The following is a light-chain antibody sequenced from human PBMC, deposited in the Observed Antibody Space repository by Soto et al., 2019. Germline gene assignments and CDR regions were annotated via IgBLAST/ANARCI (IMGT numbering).Light chain of an antibody. V-gene: IGLV1-51*01. CDR1: SSNIGGNS. CDR2: DDN. J-gene: IGLJ1*01. Sequence: QSVMTQPPSVSAAPGQKVTISCSGSSSNIGGNSVSWYQQLPGTAPKLLIYDDNKRPSAIPDRFSGSTSGTSATLGITGFQTGDEADYYCGSWYSSLSAYVFGTGTKVTV. CDR3: GSWYSSLSAYV.